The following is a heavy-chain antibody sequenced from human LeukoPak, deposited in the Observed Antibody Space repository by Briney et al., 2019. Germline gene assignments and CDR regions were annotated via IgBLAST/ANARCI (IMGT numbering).Heavy chain of an antibody. V-gene: IGHV3-23*01. CDR3: AKCSSNNCLFDY. J-gene: IGHJ4*02. CDR1: GFTFGSYA. D-gene: IGHD2-2*01. Sequence: GESLRLSCAASGFTFGSYAMGWVRQAPGKGLEWVSALNRGSTNTYYADSVRGRFTISRDNSRNTLYLQMNSLRAEDTALYYCAKCSSNNCLFDYWGQGTLVTVSS. CDR2: LNRGSTNT.